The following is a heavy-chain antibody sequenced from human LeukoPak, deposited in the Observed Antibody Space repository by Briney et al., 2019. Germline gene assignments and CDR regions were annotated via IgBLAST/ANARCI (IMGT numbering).Heavy chain of an antibody. Sequence: QSGGSLILSCAASGFTFSSYWMSWVRQAPGKGLEWVANIKQDGSEKYYVDSVKGRFTISGDNAKNSLYLQMNSLRAEDTAVYYCARALAGFAIIRAEYFQNWGQGTLVTVSS. V-gene: IGHV3-7*01. CDR3: ARALAGFAIIRAEYFQN. J-gene: IGHJ1*01. CDR2: IKQDGSEK. D-gene: IGHD3-10*01. CDR1: GFTFSSYW.